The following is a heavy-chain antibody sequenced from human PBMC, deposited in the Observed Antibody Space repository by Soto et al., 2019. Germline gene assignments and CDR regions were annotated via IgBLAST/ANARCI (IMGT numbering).Heavy chain of an antibody. J-gene: IGHJ3*02. V-gene: IGHV3-30*18. CDR2: ISYDGSNK. CDR3: AKLAYYYDRSGWAFDI. Sequence: GGSLRLSCAASGFTFSSYGMHWVRQAPGKGLEWVAVISYDGSNKYYADSVKGRFTISRDNSKNTLYLQMNSLRAEDTAVYYCAKLAYYYDRSGWAFDIWGQGTMVTVSS. D-gene: IGHD3-22*01. CDR1: GFTFSSYG.